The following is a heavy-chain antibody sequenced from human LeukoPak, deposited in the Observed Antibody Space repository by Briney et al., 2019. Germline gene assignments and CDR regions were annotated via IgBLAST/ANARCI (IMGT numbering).Heavy chain of an antibody. J-gene: IGHJ4*02. CDR1: GGSISSSTYY. Sequence: SETLSLTCTVSGGSISSSTYYWAWVRQPPGKELEWITSNYYSTTTYYNPSLKSPTTISVDTTKNHFSLNLIPVTATDTAFYFCVSVSPQRWSSSWGQGTLVTVSS. V-gene: IGHV4-39*07. CDR2: NYYSTTT. CDR3: VSVSPQRWSSS. D-gene: IGHD1-1*01.